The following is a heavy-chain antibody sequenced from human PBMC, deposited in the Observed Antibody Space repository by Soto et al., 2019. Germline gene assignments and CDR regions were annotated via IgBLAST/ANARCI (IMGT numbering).Heavy chain of an antibody. J-gene: IGHJ4*02. CDR1: GGSISSSSYY. Sequence: QLQLQESGPGLVKPSETLSLTCTVSGGSISSSSYYWGWIRQPPGKGLEWIGSIYYSGSTYYNPSIKSRFTISVDTSKNQFSLKLSSVTAADTAVYYCARHSRIAAAGKAFDYWGQGTLVTVSS. D-gene: IGHD6-13*01. CDR3: ARHSRIAAAGKAFDY. V-gene: IGHV4-39*01. CDR2: IYYSGST.